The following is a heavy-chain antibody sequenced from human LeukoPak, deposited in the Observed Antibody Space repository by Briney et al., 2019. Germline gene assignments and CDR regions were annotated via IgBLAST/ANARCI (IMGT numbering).Heavy chain of an antibody. Sequence: SVKVSCKASGGTFSNYAISWVRQAPGQGLEWMGGIIRTANYAQKFQGRVTITADESTSTAYMELSSLRSEDTAVYYCARGGPLIAAAGSGYFQHWGQGTLVTVSS. CDR3: ARGGPLIAAAGSGYFQH. J-gene: IGHJ1*01. V-gene: IGHV1-69*01. CDR2: IIRTA. D-gene: IGHD6-13*01. CDR1: GGTFSNYA.